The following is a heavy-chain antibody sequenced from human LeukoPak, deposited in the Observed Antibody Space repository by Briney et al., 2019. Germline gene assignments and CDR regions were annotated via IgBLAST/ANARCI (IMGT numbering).Heavy chain of an antibody. Sequence: PGGSLRLSCAASGFTFSSYAMTWVRQAPGKGLEWVSTISGSGGSTYNADSVKGRFTISRDNSKNTLYLQMNSLRAEDTAVYYCAKDRGSPVVVTAFDYWGQGTQVTVSS. CDR1: GFTFSSYA. J-gene: IGHJ4*02. CDR2: ISGSGGST. CDR3: AKDRGSPVVVTAFDY. D-gene: IGHD2-21*02. V-gene: IGHV3-23*01.